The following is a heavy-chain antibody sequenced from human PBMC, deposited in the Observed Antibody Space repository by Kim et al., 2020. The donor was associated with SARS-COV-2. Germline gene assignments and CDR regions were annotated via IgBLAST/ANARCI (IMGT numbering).Heavy chain of an antibody. CDR3: ARVYSSGWGVTY. J-gene: IGHJ4*02. CDR2: ISSRGITI. D-gene: IGHD6-19*01. CDR1: GFTFSSYE. V-gene: IGHV3-48*03. Sequence: GGSLRLSCAASGFTFSSYEMNWVRQAPGKGLEWVSYISSRGITIYHGDSVKGRFTISRDNAKNSLYLQMNSLRAEDTAIYYCARVYSSGWGVTYWGQGTLVTVSS.